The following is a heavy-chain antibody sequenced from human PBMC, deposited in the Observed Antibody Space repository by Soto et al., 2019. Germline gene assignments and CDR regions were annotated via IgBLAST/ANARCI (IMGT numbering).Heavy chain of an antibody. CDR2: IFPMEDIA. CDR1: GGTFSGYG. Sequence: QVQLVHSGAEVKKPGSSVKVSCKASGGTFSGYGIRWVRQAPGQGLEWMGWIFPMEDIAHSAEKFQGRVTITADKSTTTAYRELRSLSSEDTAGYYCARHGGNPRSAFNAFDLWGQGTRVTVSS. V-gene: IGHV1-69*04. D-gene: IGHD2-15*01. J-gene: IGHJ3*01. CDR3: ARHGGNPRSAFNAFDL.